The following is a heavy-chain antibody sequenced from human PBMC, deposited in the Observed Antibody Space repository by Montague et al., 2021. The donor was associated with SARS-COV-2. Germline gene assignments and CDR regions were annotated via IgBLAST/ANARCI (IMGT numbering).Heavy chain of an antibody. CDR3: AKAAFGHNSDFDY. Sequence: SLRLSCAASEFTFTTYSMSWVRQAPGKGLEWVSVICGSGCKTYYADSVKGRFTLSRDNSKNTLYLQMNSLRAEDTAVYYCAKAAFGHNSDFDYWGQGTLVTVSS. J-gene: IGHJ4*02. V-gene: IGHV3-23*01. D-gene: IGHD1-1*01. CDR2: ICGSGCKT. CDR1: EFTFTTYS.